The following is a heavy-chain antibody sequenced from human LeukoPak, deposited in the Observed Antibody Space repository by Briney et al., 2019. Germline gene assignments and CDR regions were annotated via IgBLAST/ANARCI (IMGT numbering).Heavy chain of an antibody. J-gene: IGHJ4*02. CDR2: INPSGGST. V-gene: IGHV1-46*01. Sequence: ASVKVSCKASGYTFTSYYMHWVRQAPGQGLEWMGIINPSGGSTSYAQKFQGRVTMTRDTSTSTVYMELSSLRSEDTAVYYCARNAITFGGVIVPNDYWGQGTLVTVSS. CDR1: GYTFTSYY. D-gene: IGHD3-16*02. CDR3: ARNAITFGGVIVPNDY.